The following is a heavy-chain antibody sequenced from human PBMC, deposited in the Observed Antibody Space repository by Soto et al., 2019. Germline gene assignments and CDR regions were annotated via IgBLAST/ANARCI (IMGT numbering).Heavy chain of an antibody. CDR3: ARGYYDSSGYYWVFDY. J-gene: IGHJ4*02. Sequence: GGALRLSRAASGFTFSRYAMSWVRQAPGKGLEWVSYISSSSSTIYYADSVKGRFTISRDNAKNSLYLQMNSLRAEDTAVYYCARGYYDSSGYYWVFDYWGQGTLVTVSS. D-gene: IGHD3-22*01. CDR1: GFTFSRYA. CDR2: ISSSSSTI. V-gene: IGHV3-48*01.